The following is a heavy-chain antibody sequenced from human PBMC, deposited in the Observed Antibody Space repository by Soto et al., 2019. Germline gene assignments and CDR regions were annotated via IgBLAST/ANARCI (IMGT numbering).Heavy chain of an antibody. V-gene: IGHV3-23*01. Sequence: GLPLRLPCAASGFPFNNFDVHWVRQAPGKGLEWVSTISCSGSSTYYADSVKGRFTISRDNSKNTLYLQMNSLRAEDTAVYYCAKSDDILTGYLHYYYYYMDVWGKGTTVTVSS. CDR3: AKSDDILTGYLHYYYYYMDV. D-gene: IGHD3-9*01. J-gene: IGHJ6*03. CDR2: ISCSGSST. CDR1: GFPFNNFD.